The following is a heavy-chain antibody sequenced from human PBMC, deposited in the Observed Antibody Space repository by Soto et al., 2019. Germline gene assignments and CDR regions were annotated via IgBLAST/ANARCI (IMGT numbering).Heavy chain of an antibody. D-gene: IGHD6-13*01. CDR1: GYTFTSYG. J-gene: IGHJ5*02. CDR3: AREEYSSSLP. Sequence: GASVKVSCKASGYTFTSYGISWVRQAPGQGLEWMGWINPYNGNTNYAQKFQGRVTITADKSTSTAYMELSSLRSEDTAVYYCAREEYSSSLPWGQGTLVTVSS. CDR2: INPYNGNT. V-gene: IGHV1-18*01.